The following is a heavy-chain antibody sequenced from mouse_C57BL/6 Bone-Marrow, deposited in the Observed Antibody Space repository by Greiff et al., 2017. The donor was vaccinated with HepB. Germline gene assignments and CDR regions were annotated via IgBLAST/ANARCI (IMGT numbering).Heavy chain of an antibody. V-gene: IGHV1-64*01. J-gene: IGHJ2*01. D-gene: IGHD1-1*01. CDR3: ARWDGSSYLDY. CDR1: GYAFSSYW. Sequence: QVQLQQSGAELVKPGASVKISCKASGYAFSSYWMNWVKQRPGQGLEWIGMIHPNSGSTNYNEKFKSKATLTVDKSSSTAYMQLSSLTSEDSAVYYCARWDGSSYLDYWGQGTTLTVSS. CDR2: IHPNSGST.